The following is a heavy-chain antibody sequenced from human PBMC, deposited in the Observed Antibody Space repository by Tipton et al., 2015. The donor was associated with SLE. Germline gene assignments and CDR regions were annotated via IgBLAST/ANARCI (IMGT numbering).Heavy chain of an antibody. D-gene: IGHD6-13*01. Sequence: LRLSCTVSGGSISSGGYYWSWIRQPPGKGLEWIGYIYYSGSTNYNPSLKSRVTISVDTSKNQFSLKLSSVTAADTAVYYCARHSSSWYLDYWGQGTLVTVSS. V-gene: IGHV4-61*08. CDR1: GGSISSGGYY. CDR2: IYYSGST. CDR3: ARHSSSWYLDY. J-gene: IGHJ4*02.